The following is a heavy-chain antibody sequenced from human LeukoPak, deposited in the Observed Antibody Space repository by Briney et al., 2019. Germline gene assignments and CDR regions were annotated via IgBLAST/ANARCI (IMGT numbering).Heavy chain of an antibody. D-gene: IGHD3-9*01. V-gene: IGHV4-34*01. CDR1: GGSFSGYY. Sequence: PSETLSLTCAVYGGSFSGYYWSWIRQPPGKGLEWIGEINHSGSTNYNPSLKSRVTISVDTSKNQFSLKLNSVTAADTAVYYCARGGGYDILTGPYYFDYWGQGTLVTVSS. CDR3: ARGGGYDILTGPYYFDY. J-gene: IGHJ4*02. CDR2: INHSGST.